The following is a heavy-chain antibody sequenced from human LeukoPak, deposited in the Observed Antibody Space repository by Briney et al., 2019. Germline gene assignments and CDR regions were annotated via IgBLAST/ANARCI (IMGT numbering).Heavy chain of an antibody. CDR2: INPNSGGT. CDR1: GYTFTGYY. Sequence: ASVKVSCKASGYTFTGYYMHWVRQAPGQGLEWMGRINPNSGGTNYAQKFQGRVTMTRDTSISTAYMELSRLRSDDTAVYYCARGYDFWSGYLDYWGQGTLVTVSS. V-gene: IGHV1-2*06. CDR3: ARGYDFWSGYLDY. J-gene: IGHJ4*02. D-gene: IGHD3-3*01.